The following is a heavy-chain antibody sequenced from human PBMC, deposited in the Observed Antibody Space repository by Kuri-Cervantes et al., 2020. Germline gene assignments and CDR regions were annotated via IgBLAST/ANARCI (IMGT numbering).Heavy chain of an antibody. J-gene: IGHJ5*02. CDR2: IYTSGST. CDR3: ARSKTQGWFGEGLDWFDP. D-gene: IGHD3-10*01. V-gene: IGHV4-61*02. Sequence: LRLSCAVSGGTISSGSYYWSWIRQPAGKGLEWIGRIYTSGSTNYNPSLKSRVTISVDTSKNQFSLKLSSVTAADTAVYYCARSKTQGWFGEGLDWFDPWGQGTLVTVSS. CDR1: GGTISSGSYY.